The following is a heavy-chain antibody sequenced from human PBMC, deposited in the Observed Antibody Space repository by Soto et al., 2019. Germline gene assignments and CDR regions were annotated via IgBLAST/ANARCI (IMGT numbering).Heavy chain of an antibody. V-gene: IGHV3-30*18. CDR1: GFTFSSYG. J-gene: IGHJ3*02. CDR2: ISYDGSNK. D-gene: IGHD2-2*01. Sequence: PGGSLRLSCAAPGFTFSSYGMHWVRQAPGKGLEWVAVISYDGSNKYYADSVKGRITISRDNSKNTLYLQMNSLRAEDTAVYYCAKDIVVVPAAIIDGAFDIWGQGTMVTVSS. CDR3: AKDIVVVPAAIIDGAFDI.